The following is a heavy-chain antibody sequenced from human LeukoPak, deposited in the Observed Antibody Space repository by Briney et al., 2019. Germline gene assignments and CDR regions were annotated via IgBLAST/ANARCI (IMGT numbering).Heavy chain of an antibody. Sequence: SETLSLTCTASGGSVSSGSYYWSWIRQPPGKGLEWIGYIYYSGGANYNPSLKSRVTISVDTSKNQFSLKLSSVTAADTAVYYCARGALVLGDDYWGQGTLVTVSS. V-gene: IGHV4-61*01. CDR3: ARGALVLGDDY. J-gene: IGHJ4*02. D-gene: IGHD3-16*01. CDR2: IYYSGGA. CDR1: GGSVSSGSYY.